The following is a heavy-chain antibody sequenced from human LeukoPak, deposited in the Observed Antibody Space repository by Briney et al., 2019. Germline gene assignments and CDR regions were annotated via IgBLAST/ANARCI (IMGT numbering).Heavy chain of an antibody. CDR3: AREGDYYGSGRSFDI. Sequence: ASLKVSCKASGYTFTSYGISWVRQAPGQGLEWMGWISAYNGSTNYAQKLQGRVTMTTDTSTSTAYMELRSLRSGDTAVYFCAREGDYYGSGRSFDIWGQGTMVTVSS. J-gene: IGHJ3*02. CDR1: GYTFTSYG. D-gene: IGHD3-10*01. V-gene: IGHV1-18*01. CDR2: ISAYNGST.